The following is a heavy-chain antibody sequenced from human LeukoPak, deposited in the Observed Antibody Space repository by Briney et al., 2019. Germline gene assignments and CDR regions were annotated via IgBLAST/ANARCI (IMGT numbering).Heavy chain of an antibody. CDR2: IYYSGST. Sequence: SETLSLTCTVSGGSISSYHWTWIRQPPGKGLEWIGSIYYSGSTNYSPSLKSRVTISVDTSKNQFSLKLSSVTAADTAVYYCARGPTKNYFDYWGQGTLVTVSS. CDR3: ARGPTKNYFDY. V-gene: IGHV4-59*01. J-gene: IGHJ4*02. CDR1: GGSISSYH.